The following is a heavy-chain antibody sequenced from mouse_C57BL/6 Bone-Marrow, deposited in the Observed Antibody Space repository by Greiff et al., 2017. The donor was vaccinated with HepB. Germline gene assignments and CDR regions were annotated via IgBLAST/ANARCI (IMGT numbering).Heavy chain of an antibody. CDR2: ISYDGRN. CDR3: ARDQVDGNYEDWYFDV. D-gene: IGHD2-1*01. CDR1: GYSITSGYY. J-gene: IGHJ1*03. Sequence: DVKLVESGPGLVKPSQSLSLTCPVTGYSITSGYYWHWIRQFPGNKLEWMGYISYDGRNKYNPSLKNRISITCDTSKNQFFLKLNSVTTKDTATYYCARDQVDGNYEDWYFDVWGTGTTVTVSS. V-gene: IGHV3-6*01.